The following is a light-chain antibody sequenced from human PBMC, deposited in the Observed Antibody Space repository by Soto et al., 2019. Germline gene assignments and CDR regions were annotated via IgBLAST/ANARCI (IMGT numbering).Light chain of an antibody. CDR1: SSDVGGYKY. V-gene: IGLV2-14*01. CDR3: YSYTSSSSYV. J-gene: IGLJ1*01. CDR2: DVS. Sequence: QSVLTQPASVSGSPGQSNTISCTGTSSDVGGYKYVSWYQQHPGKAPKLMIYDVSNRPSGVSDRFSGSKSGNTASLTISGLQSEDEADYYCYSYTSSSSYVFGTGTQLTVL.